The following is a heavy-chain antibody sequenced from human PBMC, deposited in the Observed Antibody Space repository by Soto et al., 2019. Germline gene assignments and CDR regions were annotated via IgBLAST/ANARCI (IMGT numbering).Heavy chain of an antibody. J-gene: IGHJ3*01. CDR3: ATDGPSNSGNLSAFDL. CDR2: VTPYKADT. D-gene: IGHD5-12*01. Sequence: GASVKVSCKASGYTLTNYGVTWVRQAPGQGLEWLGRVTPYKADTNSAQNLQGRVTMATDTSTNTAFLELRSLRSDDTAVYFCATDGPSNSGNLSAFDLWGQGTMVTVSS. CDR1: GYTLTNYG. V-gene: IGHV1-18*04.